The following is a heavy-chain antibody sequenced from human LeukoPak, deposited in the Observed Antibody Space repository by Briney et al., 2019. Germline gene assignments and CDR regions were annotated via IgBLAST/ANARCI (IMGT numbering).Heavy chain of an antibody. CDR3: ARGTPSSWYRVWFDP. CDR1: GGSFSGYY. J-gene: IGHJ5*02. D-gene: IGHD6-13*01. Sequence: SETLSLTCAVYGGSFSGYYWSWIRQPPGKGLEWIGEINHSGSTNYNPSLKSRVTISVDTSKNKFSLKLSSVTAADTAVYYCARGTPSSWYRVWFDPWGQGTLVTVSS. V-gene: IGHV4-34*01. CDR2: INHSGST.